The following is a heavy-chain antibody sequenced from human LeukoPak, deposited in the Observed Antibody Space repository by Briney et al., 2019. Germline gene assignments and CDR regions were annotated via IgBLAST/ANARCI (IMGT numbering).Heavy chain of an antibody. CDR3: ARLGGRYFDWLFSPYYYMDV. V-gene: IGHV5-51*01. Sequence: GESLKISCKGSGYSFTSYWIGWVRQMPGKGLEWMGIIYPGDSDTRYSPSFQGQVTISADKSISTAYLQWSSLKASDTAMYYCARLGGRYFDWLFSPYYYMDVWGKGTTATVSS. D-gene: IGHD3-9*01. CDR1: GYSFTSYW. J-gene: IGHJ6*03. CDR2: IYPGDSDT.